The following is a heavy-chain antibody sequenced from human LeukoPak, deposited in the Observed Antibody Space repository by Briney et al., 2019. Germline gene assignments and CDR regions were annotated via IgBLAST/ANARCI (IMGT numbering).Heavy chain of an antibody. Sequence: GGSLRLSCAASGFTVSSSYMSWVRQAPGKGLEWVSVIYSGGSTYYTDSVKGRFTISRDNSKNTLYLQMNSLRAEDTAVYYCARYGTPRGTVTLAFDYWGQGTLVTVSS. CDR1: GFTVSSSY. D-gene: IGHD4-11*01. CDR2: IYSGGST. J-gene: IGHJ4*02. V-gene: IGHV3-66*02. CDR3: ARYGTPRGTVTLAFDY.